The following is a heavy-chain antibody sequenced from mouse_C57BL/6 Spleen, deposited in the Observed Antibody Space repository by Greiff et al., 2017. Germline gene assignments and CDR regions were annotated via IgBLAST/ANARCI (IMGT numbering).Heavy chain of an antibody. CDR3: ARGAGLRRDYYAMDY. CDR2: IYPGSGST. CDR1: GYTFTSYW. V-gene: IGHV1-55*01. Sequence: VQLQQPGAELVKPGASVKMSCKASGYTFTSYWITWVKQRPGQGLEWIGDIYPGSGSTNYNEKFKSKATLTVDTSSSTAYMQLSSLTSEDSAVYYCARGAGLRRDYYAMDYWGQGTSVTVSS. J-gene: IGHJ4*01. D-gene: IGHD2-4*01.